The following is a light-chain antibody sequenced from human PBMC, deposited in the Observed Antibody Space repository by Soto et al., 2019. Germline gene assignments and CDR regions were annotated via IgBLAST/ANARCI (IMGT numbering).Light chain of an antibody. CDR1: RSDVGSYDF. CDR2: EVS. J-gene: IGLJ1*01. V-gene: IGLV2-14*01. CDR3: SSYSSSTVRYV. Sequence: QSVLTQPASVSGSPGQSITMSCTGTRSDVGSYDFVSWYQQHPGKAPKLLIYEVSNRPSGVSARFSGSKSDNTASLTISGLQAADEADYFCSSYSSSTVRYVFGSGTKVTVL.